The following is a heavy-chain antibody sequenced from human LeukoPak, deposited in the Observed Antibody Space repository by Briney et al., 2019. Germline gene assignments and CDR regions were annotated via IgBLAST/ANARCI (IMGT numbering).Heavy chain of an antibody. CDR3: ARGRRIVVVLGATRAHRDYYMDV. V-gene: IGHV4-34*01. D-gene: IGHD2-15*01. Sequence: SETLSLTCAVYGGSFSGYYWSWIRQSPGKGLEWIGETYHSGSTNYNPSLKSRVTISLDTSKNQFSLKLSSVTAADTAVYYCARGRRIVVVLGATRAHRDYYMDVWGKGTTVTVSS. CDR1: GGSFSGYY. J-gene: IGHJ6*03. CDR2: TYHSGST.